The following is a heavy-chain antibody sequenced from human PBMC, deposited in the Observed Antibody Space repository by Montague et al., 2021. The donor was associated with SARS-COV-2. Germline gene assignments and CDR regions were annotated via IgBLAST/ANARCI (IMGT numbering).Heavy chain of an antibody. CDR3: ARGPMTVTTVYYYYGMDV. V-gene: IGHV4-34*01. CDR1: RDSFSGYN. J-gene: IGHJ6*02. D-gene: IGHD4-17*01. CDR2: LIHSGST. Sequence: SETLSLTCAVYRDSFSGYNWGWIRQPPGKGLEWFGELIHSGSTNYNPSLKSRVTISVDTSKNQFSLKLSSVTAADTAVYYCARGPMTVTTVYYYYGMDVWGQGTTVTVSS.